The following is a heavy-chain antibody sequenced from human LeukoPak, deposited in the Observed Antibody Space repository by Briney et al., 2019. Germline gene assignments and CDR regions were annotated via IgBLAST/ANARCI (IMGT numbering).Heavy chain of an antibody. J-gene: IGHJ4*02. Sequence: SVKVSCKASGGTFRNYPVSWVRQAPGQGLEWMGGILPIFRMTNYAEKFQGRVTITADESTTTAYLELNSLRSEDTAVYYCAICSSTWSGDRPDSWGQGSLVTVSS. CDR2: ILPIFRMT. V-gene: IGHV1-69*13. CDR1: GGTFRNYP. CDR3: AICSSTWSGDRPDS. D-gene: IGHD2-2*01.